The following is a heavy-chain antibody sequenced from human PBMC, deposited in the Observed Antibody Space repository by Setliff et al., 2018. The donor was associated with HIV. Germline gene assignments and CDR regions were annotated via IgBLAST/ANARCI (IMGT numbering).Heavy chain of an antibody. D-gene: IGHD4-4*01. Sequence: PGGSLRLSCAASGFTFSSYSMKWVRQAAAKGLEWVAAIGTGGDTYYADSVKGRFTISRDNSKNTLYLQMNSLRAEDTAVYYCARDTLHKDYWGQGTLVTVSS. J-gene: IGHJ4*02. V-gene: IGHV3-13*01. CDR3: ARDTLHKDY. CDR1: GFTFSSYS. CDR2: IGTGGDT.